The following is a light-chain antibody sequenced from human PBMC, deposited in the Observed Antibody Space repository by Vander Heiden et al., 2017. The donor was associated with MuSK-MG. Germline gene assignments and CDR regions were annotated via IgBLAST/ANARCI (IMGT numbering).Light chain of an antibody. CDR3: QQHNSYSLYT. J-gene: IGKJ2*01. CDR2: DAS. CDR1: PGISSC. V-gene: IGKV1-5*01. Sequence: DIQMTQLLSTLSASVGNRVTITCRASPGISSCSAWYQQKPGKAPMLLIYDASISESGVPSRFSGSGCATEFTIPISSRQPDEFAANYCQQHNSYSLYTFGQGTKLEIK.